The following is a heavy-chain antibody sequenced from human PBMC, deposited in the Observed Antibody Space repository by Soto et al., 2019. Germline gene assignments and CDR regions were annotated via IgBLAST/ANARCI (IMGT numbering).Heavy chain of an antibody. V-gene: IGHV4-59*01. CDR2: IYYSGST. D-gene: IGHD3-16*01. CDR3: ARGPDHSYADGDYYYYGMDV. CDR1: GGSISSYY. Sequence: SETLSLTCTVSGGSISSYYWSWIRQPPGKGLEWIGYIYYSGSTNYNPSLKSRVTISVDTSKNQFSLKLSSVTAADTAVYYCARGPDHSYADGDYYYYGMDVWGQGTTVTVSS. J-gene: IGHJ6*02.